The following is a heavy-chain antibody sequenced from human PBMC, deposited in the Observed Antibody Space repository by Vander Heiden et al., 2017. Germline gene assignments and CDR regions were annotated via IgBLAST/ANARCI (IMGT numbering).Heavy chain of an antibody. J-gene: IGHJ6*02. V-gene: IGHV3-11*01. CDR1: GFTLSDYY. D-gene: IGHD6-6*01. CDR3: AREQAAHWRHYYYYYGMDV. Sequence: QVQLVESGGGLVKPGGSLRLSCAASGFTLSDYYMGWIRQAPGKGLEWVSYISSSGSTIYYADSVKGRFTISRDNAKNSLYLQMNSLRAEDTAVYYCAREQAAHWRHYYYYYGMDVWGQGTTVTVSS. CDR2: ISSSGSTI.